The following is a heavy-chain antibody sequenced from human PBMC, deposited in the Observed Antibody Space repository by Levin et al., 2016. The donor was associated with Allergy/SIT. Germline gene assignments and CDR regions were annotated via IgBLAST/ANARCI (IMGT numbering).Heavy chain of an antibody. V-gene: IGHV3-23*01. CDR3: ARDLFSKDDY. Sequence: GESLKISCAASGFRFDNYAMSWVRQAPGKGLEWVSGISGSGGTTSYADSVKGRFTISRDNSKNTLYLQMNSLRAEDTAVYYCARDLFSKDDYWGQGTLVTVSS. D-gene: IGHD4-11*01. J-gene: IGHJ4*02. CDR2: ISGSGGTT. CDR1: GFRFDNYA.